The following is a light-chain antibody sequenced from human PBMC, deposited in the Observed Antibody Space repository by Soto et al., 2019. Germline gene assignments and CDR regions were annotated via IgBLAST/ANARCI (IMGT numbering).Light chain of an antibody. CDR1: QSVTGTN. CDR3: HQYGSSLGT. CDR2: DAV. Sequence: IVLTQSPVTLSLSPGEGATLSCRASQSVTGTNLAWYQQRAGQAPRLLIYDAVRRATGIPDRFSGSGSGTDFTLTIRRLEPEDCAVYYCHQYGSSLGTFGQGTKVEV. V-gene: IGKV3-20*01. J-gene: IGKJ2*01.